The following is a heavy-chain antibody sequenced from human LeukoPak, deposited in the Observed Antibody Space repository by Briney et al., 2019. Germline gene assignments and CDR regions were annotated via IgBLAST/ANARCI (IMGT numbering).Heavy chain of an antibody. CDR3: ARDLDGDYGWHFDL. CDR1: AFTFSSFS. V-gene: IGHV3-21*01. Sequence: GGSLRLSCEASAFTFSSFSMGWIRQGPGKGLEWVSSISSSSSHIYYAESVKGRFTISRDNAKDSLYLQMNSLRVEDTAVYYCARDLDGDYGWHFDLWGRGTLVTVSS. D-gene: IGHD4-17*01. J-gene: IGHJ2*01. CDR2: ISSSSSHI.